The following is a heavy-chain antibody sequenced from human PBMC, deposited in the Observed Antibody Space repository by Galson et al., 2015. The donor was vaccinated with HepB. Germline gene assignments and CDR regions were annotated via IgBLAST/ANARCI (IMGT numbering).Heavy chain of an antibody. Sequence: QSGAEVKKPGESLKISCKGSGYSFTSYWVGWGRQMHGKGLEWMGMIDPGDSDTRSSPSSQGQATISADKSISTAYLQWSSPKASDTAMYYCARRGTTSAWDYWGQGTLVTVSS. V-gene: IGHV5-51*01. D-gene: IGHD1-1*01. J-gene: IGHJ4*02. CDR3: ARRGTTSAWDY. CDR2: IDPGDSDT. CDR1: GYSFTSYW.